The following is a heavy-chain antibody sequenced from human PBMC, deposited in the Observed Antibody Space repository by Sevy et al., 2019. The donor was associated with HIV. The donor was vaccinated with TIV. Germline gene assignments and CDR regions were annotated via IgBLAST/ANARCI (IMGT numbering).Heavy chain of an antibody. CDR1: GGSISSYSYY. J-gene: IGHJ4*02. CDR3: ARHTSYISGDC. Sequence: SETLSLTCTVSGGSISSYSYYWGWIRQPPGKGLEWIGSVCYSGRTYYNPSLGSRVTISVDTSKNQFSLKLSSVTAADTAVYYCARHTSYISGDCWGQGTLVTVSS. CDR2: VCYSGRT. V-gene: IGHV4-39*01. D-gene: IGHD2-21*01.